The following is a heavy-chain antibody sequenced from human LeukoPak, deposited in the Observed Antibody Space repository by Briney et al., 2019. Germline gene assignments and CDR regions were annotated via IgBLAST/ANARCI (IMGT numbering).Heavy chain of an antibody. CDR2: IYYSGST. J-gene: IGHJ3*02. CDR1: GGSISGYY. V-gene: IGHV4-59*08. CDR3: ARHFDYDSGGDPFDI. Sequence: SETLSLTCTVSGGSISGYYWGWIRQPPGKGLECIGYIYYSGSTNYNPSLKSRVTISVDTSKNQFSLKLSSVTAADTAVYYCARHFDYDSGGDPFDIWGQGTMVSVAS. D-gene: IGHD3-10*01.